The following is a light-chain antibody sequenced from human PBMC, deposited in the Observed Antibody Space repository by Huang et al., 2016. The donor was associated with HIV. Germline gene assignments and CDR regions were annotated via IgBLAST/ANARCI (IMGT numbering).Light chain of an antibody. V-gene: IGKV2-28*01. CDR1: QSLLHSHGYNS. CDR3: MQALQTPRT. Sequence: IVITQSPLSLPVTPGEPASISCRSSQSLLHSHGYNSLDWYVQKPGQAPQLLISLASNRASGVPDRFSASGSVTDFTLKISRVQAEDVGVYFCMQALQTPRTFGQGTRLEIK. J-gene: IGKJ5*01. CDR2: LAS.